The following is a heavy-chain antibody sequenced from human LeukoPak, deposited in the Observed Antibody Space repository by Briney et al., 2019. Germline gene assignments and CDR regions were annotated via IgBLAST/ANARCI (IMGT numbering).Heavy chain of an antibody. V-gene: IGHV4-34*01. CDR3: ARVNYGSGSYHAFDI. J-gene: IGHJ3*02. CDR1: GGSFSGYY. Sequence: SETLSLTXAVYGGSFSGYYWSWIRQPPGKGLEWIGEINHSGSTNYNPSLKSRVTISVDTSKNQFSLKLSSVTAADTAVYYCARVNYGSGSYHAFDIWGQGTMVTVSS. CDR2: INHSGST. D-gene: IGHD3-10*01.